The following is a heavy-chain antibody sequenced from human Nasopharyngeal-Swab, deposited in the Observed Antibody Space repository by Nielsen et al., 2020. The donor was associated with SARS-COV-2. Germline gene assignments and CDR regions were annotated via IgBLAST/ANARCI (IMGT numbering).Heavy chain of an antibody. J-gene: IGHJ3*02. CDR2: IAHDASNE. Sequence: GGSLRLSCAASGFTFSSFGMHWVRQAPGKGLEWVAFIAHDASNEYYGDSVKGRFSISRDSSKNTLYLQMDSLRGEDTAAYYCVRDMVLLPYSGSYPDAFDIWGQGTMVTVSS. V-gene: IGHV3-30*03. D-gene: IGHD1-26*01. CDR3: VRDMVLLPYSGSYPDAFDI. CDR1: GFTFSSFG.